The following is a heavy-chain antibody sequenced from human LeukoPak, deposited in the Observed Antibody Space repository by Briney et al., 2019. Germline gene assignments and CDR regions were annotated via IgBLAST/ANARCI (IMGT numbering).Heavy chain of an antibody. Sequence: ASVKVSCKASGYTFTGYYMHWVRQAPGQGLEWMGWINPNSGGTNYARKFQGRVTMTRDTSISTAYMELSRLRSDDTAVYYCARVGNGLFDPWGQGTLVTVSS. V-gene: IGHV1-2*02. CDR1: GYTFTGYY. D-gene: IGHD2-8*01. J-gene: IGHJ5*02. CDR2: INPNSGGT. CDR3: ARVGNGLFDP.